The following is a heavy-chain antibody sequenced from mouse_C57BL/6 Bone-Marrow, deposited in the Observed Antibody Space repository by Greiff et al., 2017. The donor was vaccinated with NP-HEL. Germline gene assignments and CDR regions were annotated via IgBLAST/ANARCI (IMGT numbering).Heavy chain of an antibody. V-gene: IGHV2-6*01. J-gene: IGHJ4*01. CDR3: ASGYYDAMDY. CDR1: GFSLTSYG. CDR2: IWGVGST. Sequence: VQRVESGPGLVAPSQSLSITCTVSGFSLTSYGVDWVRQSPGKGLEWLGVIWGVGSTNYNSALKSRLSISKDNSKSQVFLKMNSLQTDDTAMYYCASGYYDAMDYWGQGTSVTVSS.